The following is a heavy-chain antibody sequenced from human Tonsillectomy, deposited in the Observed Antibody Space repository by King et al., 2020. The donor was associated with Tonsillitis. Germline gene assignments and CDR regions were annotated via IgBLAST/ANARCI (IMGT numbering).Heavy chain of an antibody. J-gene: IGHJ1*01. Sequence: VQLVESGAELRKPGASVTVSCRPSGDTFTGHFVHWVRQAPGQGLEWMGWINPKSGDTNYVPKFQGRVTLSGDLSITTAYMGLSNLRPDDTAVYYCATNAIGSDVSAYRDFRHWGQGTLVTVSS. V-gene: IGHV1-2*02. CDR2: INPKSGDT. CDR1: GDTFTGHF. D-gene: IGHD2-8*01. CDR3: ATNAIGSDVSAYRDFRH.